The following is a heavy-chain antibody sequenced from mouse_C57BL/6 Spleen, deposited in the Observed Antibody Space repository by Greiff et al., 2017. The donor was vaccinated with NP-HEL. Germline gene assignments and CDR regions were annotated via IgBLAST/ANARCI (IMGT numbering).Heavy chain of an antibody. CDR2: IFPGSGST. J-gene: IGHJ2*01. CDR3: GGGYDYGQLDY. V-gene: IGHV1-75*01. Sequence: VKLQESGPELVKPGASVKISCKASGYTFTDYYINWVKQRPGQGLEWIGWIFPGSGSTYYNEKFKGKATLTVDKSSSTAYMLLSSLTSEDSAVYFCGGGYDYGQLDYWGQCTTLTVSS. CDR1: GYTFTDYY. D-gene: IGHD2-4*01.